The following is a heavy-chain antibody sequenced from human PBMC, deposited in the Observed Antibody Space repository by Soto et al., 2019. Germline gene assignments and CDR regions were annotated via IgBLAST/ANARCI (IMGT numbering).Heavy chain of an antibody. CDR3: ARDPTPLRLLAF. J-gene: IGHJ1*01. Sequence: ASETLSLTCAVYGGSFSGYYWSWIRQPPGKGLEWIGEINHSGSTNYNPSLKSRVTISVDTSKNQFSLKLSSVTAADTAVYYCARDPTPLRLLAFCGKDTLVTVSS. CDR2: INHSGST. CDR1: GGSFSGYY. D-gene: IGHD4-17*01. V-gene: IGHV4-34*01.